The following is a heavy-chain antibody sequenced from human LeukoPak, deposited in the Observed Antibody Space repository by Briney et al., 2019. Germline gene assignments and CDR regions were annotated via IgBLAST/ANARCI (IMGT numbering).Heavy chain of an antibody. CDR2: IYYSGST. CDR3: AIGVGYYYDSSGYARRDAFDI. D-gene: IGHD3-22*01. J-gene: IGHJ3*02. V-gene: IGHV4-39*01. Sequence: KASETLSLTCTVSGGSISSSSYYWGWIRQPPGKGLEWIGSIYYSGSTYYNPSLKSRVTISVYTSKNQFSLKLSSVTAADTAVYYCAIGVGYYYDSSGYARRDAFDIWGQGRMVTVSS. CDR1: GGSISSSSYY.